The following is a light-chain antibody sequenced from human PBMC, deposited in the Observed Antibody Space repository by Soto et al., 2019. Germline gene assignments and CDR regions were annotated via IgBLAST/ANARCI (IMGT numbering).Light chain of an antibody. V-gene: IGKV1-17*01. Sequence: DIQMTQSPSSLSASVGDRVTITCRASQSISSYLNWYQQKPGQAPKRLIYAASSLQGGVPSRFSGSGSGTEFTLTISSLQPEDFATYYCLQHNSYPPTFGQGTKVDIK. J-gene: IGKJ1*01. CDR1: QSISSY. CDR3: LQHNSYPPT. CDR2: AAS.